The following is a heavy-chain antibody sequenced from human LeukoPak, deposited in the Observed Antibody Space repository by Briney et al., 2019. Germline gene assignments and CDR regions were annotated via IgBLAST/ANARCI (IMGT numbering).Heavy chain of an antibody. V-gene: IGHV3-21*01. CDR2: ISSSSSYI. J-gene: IGHJ3*02. CDR1: GFTFSSYS. CDR3: AREGPTSDAFDI. Sequence: GGSLRLSCAASGFTFSSYSMNWVRQAPGKGLEWVSSISSSSSYIYYADSVKGRFTISRDNAKNSLYLQMNSLRAEDTAVYYCAREGPTSDAFDIWDQGTMVTVSS.